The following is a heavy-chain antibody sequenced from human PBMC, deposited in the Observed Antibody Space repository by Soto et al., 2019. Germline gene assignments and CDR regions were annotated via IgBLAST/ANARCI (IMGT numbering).Heavy chain of an antibody. J-gene: IGHJ4*02. CDR1: GVSLRSPSYF. D-gene: IGHD2-21*01. V-gene: IGHV4-39*01. CDR2: VYSHGDK. CDR3: ARLGRLSARPFVY. Sequence: SETLSLTCTVSGVSLRSPSYFCAWVRQPPGKGLEWTAAVYSHGDKYYTPSLNSRVSISVDTSAHRFSLTLTYLTAADTAVYCCARLGRLSARPFVYWGQGILVTRSS.